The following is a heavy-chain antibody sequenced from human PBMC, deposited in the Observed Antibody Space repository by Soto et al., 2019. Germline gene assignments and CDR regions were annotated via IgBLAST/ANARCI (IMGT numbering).Heavy chain of an antibody. J-gene: IGHJ4*02. CDR2: ISYDGINK. CDR1: GVTFSSYG. V-gene: IGHV3-30*18. CDR3: AKSMYNWNDGFFDY. Sequence: QPGGSLRLCCAASGVTFSSYGMHWVRQAPGKGLEWVAIISYDGINKYYANSVKGRFTISRDNSKNTLYLQMNSLRAEDTAVYYCAKSMYNWNDGFFDYWGQGTLVTVSS. D-gene: IGHD1-1*01.